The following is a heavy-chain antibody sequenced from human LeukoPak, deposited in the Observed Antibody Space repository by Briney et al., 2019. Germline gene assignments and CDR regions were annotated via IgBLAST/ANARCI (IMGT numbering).Heavy chain of an antibody. D-gene: IGHD5-12*01. V-gene: IGHV5-51*01. CDR2: ILPGDSDT. CDR1: GSIFTSYW. CDR3: ARRIGYSGFDY. Sequence: GASLKISCKGSGSIFTSYWIGWVRQPPGKGLEWMGIILPGDSDTRYSPSFQGQVTISADKSISTAYLQWSSLKASDTAMYYCARRIGYSGFDYWGQGTLVTVSS. J-gene: IGHJ4*02.